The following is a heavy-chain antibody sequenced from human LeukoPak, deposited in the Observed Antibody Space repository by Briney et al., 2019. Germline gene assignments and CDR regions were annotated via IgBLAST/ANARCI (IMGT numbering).Heavy chain of an antibody. CDR2: IYPNSGGT. J-gene: IGHJ4*02. Sequence: ASVKVSCKASGYTFTGYYMHWVRQAPGQGLEWMGWIYPNSGGTNYAQKFQGRVTMTRDTSISTAYMELSRLRSDDTAVYYCARDRTRTGYSSGWYHDYWGQGTQVTVSS. CDR3: ARDRTRTGYSSGWYHDY. D-gene: IGHD6-19*01. V-gene: IGHV1-2*02. CDR1: GYTFTGYY.